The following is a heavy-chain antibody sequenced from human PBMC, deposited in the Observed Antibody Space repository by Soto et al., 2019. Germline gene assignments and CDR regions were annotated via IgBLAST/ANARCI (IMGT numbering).Heavy chain of an antibody. CDR3: ARDAPGSSYFDY. Sequence: PSETLSLTCTVSGDSITSSYWRWIRQSPGRRLEWIGYIYYTGSTHYNPSLKSRVTMSLDTSKNQFSLNLRSVTAADTAVYYCARDAPGSSYFDYWGQGTLVTVSS. V-gene: IGHV4-59*01. CDR1: GDSITSSY. D-gene: IGHD7-27*01. CDR2: IYYTGST. J-gene: IGHJ4*02.